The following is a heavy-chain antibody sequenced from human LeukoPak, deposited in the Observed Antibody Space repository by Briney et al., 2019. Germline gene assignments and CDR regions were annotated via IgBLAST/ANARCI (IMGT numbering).Heavy chain of an antibody. Sequence: GGSLRLSCAASGFTFSSYSMNWVRQAPGKGLEWVSSISNSSSYIYYADSVKGRFTISRDNAKNSLYLQMNSLRAEDTAVYYCARVCSSTSCNGYYFDYWGQGTLVTVSS. CDR1: GFTFSSYS. V-gene: IGHV3-21*01. D-gene: IGHD2-2*01. CDR2: ISNSSSYI. J-gene: IGHJ4*02. CDR3: ARVCSSTSCNGYYFDY.